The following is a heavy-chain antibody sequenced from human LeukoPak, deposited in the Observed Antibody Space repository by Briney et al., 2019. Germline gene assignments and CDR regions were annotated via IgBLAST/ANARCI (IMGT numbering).Heavy chain of an antibody. D-gene: IGHD1-26*01. CDR1: GGSISSYY. CDR3: ARVDDGSGSYPRRWYFDY. V-gene: IGHV4-59*01. Sequence: PSETLSLTCTVSGGSISSYYWSWIRQPPGKGLEWIGDIYYSGSTNYNPSLKSRVTISVDTSKNQFSLKLSSVTAADTAVYYCARVDDGSGSYPRRWYFDYWGQGTLVTVSS. CDR2: IYYSGST. J-gene: IGHJ4*02.